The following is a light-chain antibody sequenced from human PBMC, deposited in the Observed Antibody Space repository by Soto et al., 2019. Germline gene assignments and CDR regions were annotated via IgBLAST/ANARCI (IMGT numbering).Light chain of an antibody. CDR1: SSSIGSNY. Sequence: QSVLTQPPSASGTPGQRVTISCSESSSSIGSNYIYWYQQLPGTAPKLLIYRDSQRPSGVPDRFSGSKSGTSASLAISGLRYEDEADYYCAAWDDSMRGWVFGGGTQLTVL. J-gene: IGLJ3*02. CDR2: RDS. CDR3: AAWDDSMRGWV. V-gene: IGLV1-47*01.